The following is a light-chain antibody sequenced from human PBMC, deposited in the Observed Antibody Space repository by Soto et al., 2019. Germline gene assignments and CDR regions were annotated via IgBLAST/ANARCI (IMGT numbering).Light chain of an antibody. V-gene: IGLV1-44*01. J-gene: IGLJ3*02. CDR2: SND. CDR3: AVWDDSLNAWV. Sequence: QLVLTQPPSASGTPGQSVTISCSGSTSNIGSNTVNWYQQLPGTAPKLLVYSNDQRPSGVPDRFSASKSGTSAFLAISGLHSEDEADYDCAVWDDSLNAWVFGGGTKLTVL. CDR1: TSNIGSNT.